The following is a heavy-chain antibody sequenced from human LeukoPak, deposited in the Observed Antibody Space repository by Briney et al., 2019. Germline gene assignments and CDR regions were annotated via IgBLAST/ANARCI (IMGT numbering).Heavy chain of an antibody. CDR3: ARGKGVVGANDYFDY. CDR1: GGSISSGDYY. D-gene: IGHD1-26*01. CDR2: IYYSGST. Sequence: PSETLSLTCTVSGGSISSGDYYWSWIRQPPGKGLEWIGYIYYSGSTYYNPSLKSRVTISPDTSKNQFSLQLSSVTAADTAVYYCARGKGVVGANDYFDYWGQGTLVTVSS. J-gene: IGHJ4*02. V-gene: IGHV4-30-4*08.